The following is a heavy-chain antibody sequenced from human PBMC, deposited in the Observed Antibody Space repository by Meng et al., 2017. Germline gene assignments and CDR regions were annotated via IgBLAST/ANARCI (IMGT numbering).Heavy chain of an antibody. CDR1: GGSISSYY. Sequence: GSLRLSCTVSGGSISSYYWSWIRQPPGKGLEWIGRIYTSGSTNYNPSLKSRVTISIDTSKNQFSLKLTSVTAADTAVYYCAANHYGDHEVLDYWGHGTLVTVSS. J-gene: IGHJ4*01. CDR2: IYTSGST. D-gene: IGHD4-17*01. V-gene: IGHV4-4*08. CDR3: AANHYGDHEVLDY.